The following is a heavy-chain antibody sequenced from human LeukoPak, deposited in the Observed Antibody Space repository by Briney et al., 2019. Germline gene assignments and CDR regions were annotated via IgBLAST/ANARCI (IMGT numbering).Heavy chain of an antibody. CDR1: GFTFSSYE. CDR3: ARGNAFYVDHEDSFNY. J-gene: IGHJ4*02. Sequence: GGSLRLSCAASGFTFSSYEMNWVRQAPGKGLEWVAVISYHGSNKYYTDSVKGRFTISRDNSKNTLYLQMNSLRTEDTAVYYCARGNAFYVDHEDSFNYWGQGTLVTVSS. V-gene: IGHV3-30*04. D-gene: IGHD2/OR15-2a*01. CDR2: ISYHGSNK.